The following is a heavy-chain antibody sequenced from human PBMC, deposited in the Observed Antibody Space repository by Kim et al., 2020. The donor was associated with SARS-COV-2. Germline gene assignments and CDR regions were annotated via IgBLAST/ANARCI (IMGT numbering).Heavy chain of an antibody. J-gene: IGHJ4*02. Sequence: SETLSLTCSVSGASVSSPTTYWGWIRQPPGKGLDWIGSISYTTSTYYNLSLRNRVAITADTSKNHFSLTPGSVTAADTAVYSCASGWRGDYGGDRWGQAT. V-gene: IGHV4-39*02. CDR3: ASGWRGDYGGDR. CDR1: GASVSSPTTY. CDR2: ISYTTST. D-gene: IGHD2-21*02.